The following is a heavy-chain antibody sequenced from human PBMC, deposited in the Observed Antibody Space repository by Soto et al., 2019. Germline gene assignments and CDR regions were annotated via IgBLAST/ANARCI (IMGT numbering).Heavy chain of an antibody. CDR2: IYYSGST. D-gene: IGHD3-16*01. CDR1: VGSIISSSYY. V-gene: IGHV4-39*01. J-gene: IGHJ4*02. CDR3: ATPSMITFGGVYDY. Sequence: PSETLSLTCTVSVGSIISSSYYWGWIRQPPGKGLEWIGSIYYSGSTYYNPSLKSRVTISVDTSKNQFSLKLSSVTAADTAVYYCATPSMITFGGVYDYWGQGTLVTVSS.